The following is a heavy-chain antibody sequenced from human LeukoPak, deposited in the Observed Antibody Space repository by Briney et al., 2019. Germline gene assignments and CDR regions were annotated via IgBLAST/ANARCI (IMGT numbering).Heavy chain of an antibody. D-gene: IGHD5-12*01. J-gene: IGHJ4*02. CDR1: GFTFSSYE. CDR2: ISSSGSTI. Sequence: GGSLRLSCAASGFTFSSYEMNWVRQAPGKGLEWVSYISSSGSTIYYADSVRGRFTISRDNAKNSLYLQMNSLRAEDTAVYYCARNGYSGYDFLDYWGQGTLVTVSS. V-gene: IGHV3-48*03. CDR3: ARNGYSGYDFLDY.